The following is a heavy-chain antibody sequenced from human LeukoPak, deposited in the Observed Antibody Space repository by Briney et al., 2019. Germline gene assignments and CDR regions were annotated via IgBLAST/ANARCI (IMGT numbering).Heavy chain of an antibody. CDR1: GLTFSSYA. CDR2: ISYDGSNK. V-gene: IGHV3-30-3*01. D-gene: IGHD1-26*01. J-gene: IGHJ3*02. Sequence: GGSLRLSCAASGLTFSSYAMHWVRQAPGKGLEWVAVISYDGSNKYYADSVKGRFTISRDNSKNTLYLQMNSLRAEDTAVYYCGKNRYSGSLSPFDIWGQGTMVTVSS. CDR3: GKNRYSGSLSPFDI.